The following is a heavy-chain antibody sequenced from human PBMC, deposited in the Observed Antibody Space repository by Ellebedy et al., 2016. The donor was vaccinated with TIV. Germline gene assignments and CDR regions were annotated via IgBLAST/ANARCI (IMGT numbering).Heavy chain of an antibody. D-gene: IGHD6-25*01. J-gene: IGHJ4*02. V-gene: IGHV4-39*07. Sequence: GSLRLSCTVSGGSISSTSDYWVWFRQPPGKGLEWIGSAYYSGSTYYNPSLKSRVTISVDTSKNQFSLKLSSVTAADTAVYYCARVTGAAADLDYWGQGTLVTVSS. CDR3: ARVTGAAADLDY. CDR2: AYYSGST. CDR1: GGSISSTSDY.